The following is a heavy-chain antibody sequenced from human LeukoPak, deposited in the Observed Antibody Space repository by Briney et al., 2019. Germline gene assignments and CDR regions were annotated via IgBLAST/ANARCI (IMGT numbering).Heavy chain of an antibody. J-gene: IGHJ4*02. V-gene: IGHV1-69*13. D-gene: IGHD5-24*01. Sequence: SVKVSCKASGYTFTGYYLNWVRQAPGQGLEWMGGIIPIFGTANYAQKFQGRVTITADESTSTAYMELSSLRSEDTAVYYCARDDGYKFGKFDYWGQGTLVTVSS. CDR2: IIPIFGTA. CDR1: GYTFTGYY. CDR3: ARDDGYKFGKFDY.